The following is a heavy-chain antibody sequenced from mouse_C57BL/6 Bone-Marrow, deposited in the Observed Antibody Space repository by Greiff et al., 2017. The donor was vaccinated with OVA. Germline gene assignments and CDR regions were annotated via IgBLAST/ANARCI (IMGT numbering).Heavy chain of an antibody. V-gene: IGHV1-15*01. J-gene: IGHJ1*03. CDR3: ILEDWSYWYFDV. CDR1: GYTFTDYE. D-gene: IGHD4-1*01. Sequence: QVQLQQSGAELVRPGASVTLSCKASGYTFTDYEMHWVKQTPVHGLEWIGAIAPETGGTAYNQKFQGKAILTADKSSSTAYMELRSLTSEDSAVDYGILEDWSYWYFDVWGTGTTVTVSS. CDR2: IAPETGGT.